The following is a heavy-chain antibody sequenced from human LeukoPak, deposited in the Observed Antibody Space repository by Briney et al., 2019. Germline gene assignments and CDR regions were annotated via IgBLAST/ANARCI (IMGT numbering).Heavy chain of an antibody. D-gene: IGHD6-19*01. CDR2: IDPSDSYI. Sequence: GESLKISCKGFGYSFTSYWISWVRQMPGKGLEWMGRIDPSDSYINYSPSFKRRVTISADKSTNTAYLQWSSLKTSDTAMYYCARLKSATIAVPAYDYWGLGTLVTVSS. J-gene: IGHJ4*02. V-gene: IGHV5-10-1*01. CDR3: ARLKSATIAVPAYDY. CDR1: GYSFTSYW.